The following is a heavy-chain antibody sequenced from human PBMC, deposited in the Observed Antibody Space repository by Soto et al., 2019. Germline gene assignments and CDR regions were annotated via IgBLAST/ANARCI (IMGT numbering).Heavy chain of an antibody. CDR3: GMDV. V-gene: IGHV1-18*01. CDR2: ISTYNGDT. Sequence: HVQLVQSGAEVKKPGASVKVSCKASGYTFTRSGIRWVRQAPGQGLEWMGWISTYNGDTNYAQTFQGRGTMTADPSPSTVYMELRSLRSDDTAVYYYGMDVWGQGTPVTVSS. CDR1: GYTFTRSG. J-gene: IGHJ6*02.